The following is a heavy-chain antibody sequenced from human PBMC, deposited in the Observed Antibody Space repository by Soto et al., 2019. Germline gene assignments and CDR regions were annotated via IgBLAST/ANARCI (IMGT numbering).Heavy chain of an antibody. V-gene: IGHV3-23*01. D-gene: IGHD1-26*01. CDR2: ISGSGGST. Sequence: LRLSCAASGFTFSSYAMSWVRQAPGKGLEWVSAISGSGGSTYYADSVKGRFTISRDNSKNTLYLQMNSLRAEDTAVYYCAKDQVGATTGPFDYWGQGTLVTVSS. J-gene: IGHJ4*02. CDR3: AKDQVGATTGPFDY. CDR1: GFTFSSYA.